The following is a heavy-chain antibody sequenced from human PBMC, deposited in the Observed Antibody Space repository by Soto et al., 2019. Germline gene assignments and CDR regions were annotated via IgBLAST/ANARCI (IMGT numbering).Heavy chain of an antibody. V-gene: IGHV4-59*01. CDR2: IYYSGST. D-gene: IGHD2-15*01. J-gene: IGHJ5*02. Sequence: SETLSLTCTVSGGSISSYYWSWIRQPPGKGLEWIGYIYYSGSTNYNPSLKSRVTISVDTSKNQFPLKLSSVTAADTAVYYCARGYVVVVAAWSPLFDPWGQGTLVTVSS. CDR1: GGSISSYY. CDR3: ARGYVVVVAAWSPLFDP.